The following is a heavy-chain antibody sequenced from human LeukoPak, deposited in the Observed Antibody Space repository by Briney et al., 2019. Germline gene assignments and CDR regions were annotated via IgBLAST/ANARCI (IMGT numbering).Heavy chain of an antibody. D-gene: IGHD5-24*01. CDR1: GFTFSSYG. CDR2: ISYDGSNT. Sequence: GRSLRLSCAASGFTFSSYGMHWVRQAPGKGLEWVAVISYDGSNTYYADSVKGRFTISRDNSKNMLYLQMNSLRDEDTAVYYCARDGRDGYNPRGYFDYWGQGTLVTVSS. J-gene: IGHJ4*02. CDR3: ARDGRDGYNPRGYFDY. V-gene: IGHV3-30*03.